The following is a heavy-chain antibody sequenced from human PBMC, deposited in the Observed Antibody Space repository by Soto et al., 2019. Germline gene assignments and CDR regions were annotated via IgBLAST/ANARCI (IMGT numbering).Heavy chain of an antibody. CDR1: GFTFSSYA. V-gene: IGHV3-23*01. CDR2: ISGSGGST. CDR3: AKDPAPYYYGSGNDY. Sequence: GGSLRFSCAASGFTFSSYAMSWVRQAPGKGLEWVSAISGSGGSTYYADSVKGRFTISRDNSKNTLYLQMNSLRAEDTVVYYCAKDPAPYYYGSGNDYWGQGTLVTVSS. J-gene: IGHJ4*02. D-gene: IGHD3-10*01.